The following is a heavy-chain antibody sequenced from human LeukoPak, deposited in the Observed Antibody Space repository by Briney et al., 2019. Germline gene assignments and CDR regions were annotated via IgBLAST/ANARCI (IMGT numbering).Heavy chain of an antibody. Sequence: SETLSLTCSVSGASINGYFWSWVRQTPEKGLEWIGYVSHTGATTSNPTLKSRVSITIDTSKSQISLTMTSLTAADSALYYCARDRRGSFYTFDLWGPGTTVSVS. CDR2: VSHTGAT. D-gene: IGHD1-26*01. J-gene: IGHJ6*02. V-gene: IGHV4-59*01. CDR1: GASINGYF. CDR3: ARDRRGSFYTFDL.